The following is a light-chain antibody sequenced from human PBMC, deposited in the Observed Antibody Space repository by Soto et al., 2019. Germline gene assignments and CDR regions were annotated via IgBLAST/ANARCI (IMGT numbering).Light chain of an antibody. CDR2: AAS. Sequence: IQMTQSPSSLSVSVGDRVTLTFRASQSISRWLAWYQQKPGKAPKALIYAASTLQSGVPSRFSGSGSGTEFTLTISSLQPDDFATYYCQQYNTYSTFGQGTRLEIK. V-gene: IGKV1-5*01. J-gene: IGKJ5*01. CDR3: QQYNTYST. CDR1: QSISRW.